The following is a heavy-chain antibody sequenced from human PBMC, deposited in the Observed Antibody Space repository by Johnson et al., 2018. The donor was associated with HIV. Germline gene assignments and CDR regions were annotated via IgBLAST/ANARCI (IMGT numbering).Heavy chain of an antibody. Sequence: VQLVESGGGVVRPGRSLRLSCAASGFTFDDYGMTWVRQPPGKGLEWVSGINWNSDSIGFADSVRGRFTISRDNSKGTLYLQMDGLRPEDTALYYCAREGAPSARDFGAFDIWGQGTMFTVSS. CDR3: AREGAPSARDFGAFDI. CDR2: INWNSDSI. J-gene: IGHJ3*02. CDR1: GFTFDDYG. V-gene: IGHV3-20*04. D-gene: IGHD1-26*01.